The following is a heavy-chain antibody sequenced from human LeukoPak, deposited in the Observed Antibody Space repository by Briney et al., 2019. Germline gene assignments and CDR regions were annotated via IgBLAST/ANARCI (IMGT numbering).Heavy chain of an antibody. V-gene: IGHV3-64D*09. D-gene: IGHD3-10*01. J-gene: IGHJ4*02. CDR2: ISRKGDST. Sequence: GGSLRLSCSASGFTFRNYAIHWVRQAPGKGLEYVSGISRKGDSTYYADSMKGRFSISRDNSKNTLYLQMSSLRNEDTAVYYCVTQKSGNLYWGQGTLVTVSS. CDR1: GFTFRNYA. CDR3: VTQKSGNLY.